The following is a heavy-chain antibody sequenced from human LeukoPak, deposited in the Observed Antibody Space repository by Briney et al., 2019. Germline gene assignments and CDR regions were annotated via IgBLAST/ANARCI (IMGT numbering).Heavy chain of an antibody. D-gene: IGHD6-19*01. CDR2: INPSGGST. CDR1: GYTFTSYY. CDR3: ARISSGPFDY. J-gene: IGHJ4*02. V-gene: IGHV1-46*01. Sequence: GASVKVFCKASGYTFTSYYMHWVRQAPGQGLEWMGIINPSGGSTSYAQKFQGRVTMTRDTSTSTVYMELSSLGSEDTAVYYCARISSGPFDYWGQGTLVTVSS.